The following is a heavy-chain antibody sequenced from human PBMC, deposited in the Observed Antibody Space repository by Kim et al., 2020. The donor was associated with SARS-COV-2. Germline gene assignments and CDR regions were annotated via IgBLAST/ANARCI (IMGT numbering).Heavy chain of an antibody. D-gene: IGHD6-13*01. CDR3: AKDGVVAAGTFGDAFDI. J-gene: IGHJ3*02. CDR1: GFTFSSYA. V-gene: IGHV3-23*01. CDR2: ITGSGGST. Sequence: GGSLRLSCAASGFTFSSYAMSWVRQAPGKGLERVSSITGSGGSTYYADSVKGRFTISRDNSKNTLYLQMNSLRAEDTAIYYCAKDGVVAAGTFGDAFDIWGLGAMVTVSP.